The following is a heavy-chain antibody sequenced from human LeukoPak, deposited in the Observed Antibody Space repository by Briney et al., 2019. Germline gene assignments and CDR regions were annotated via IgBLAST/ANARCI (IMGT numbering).Heavy chain of an antibody. CDR3: ARVSRAYCGGDCRDAFDI. Sequence: GGSLRLSCAASGFTFSSYSMNWVRQAPGKGLEWVSYISSSSSTIYYADSVKGRFTISRDNAKNSLYLQMNSLRAEDTAVYYCARVSRAYCGGDCRDAFDIWDQGTMVTVSS. V-gene: IGHV3-48*01. CDR2: ISSSSSTI. CDR1: GFTFSSYS. D-gene: IGHD2-21*02. J-gene: IGHJ3*02.